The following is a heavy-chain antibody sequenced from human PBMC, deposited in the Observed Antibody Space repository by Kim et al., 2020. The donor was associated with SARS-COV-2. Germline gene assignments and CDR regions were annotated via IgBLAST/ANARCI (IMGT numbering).Heavy chain of an antibody. CDR3: ARVLSTTIFGVVKNYYYYYMAV. D-gene: IGHD3-3*01. CDR1: GYTFTSYA. J-gene: IGHJ6*03. V-gene: IGHV1-3*01. Sequence: ASVKVSCKASGYTFTSYAMHWVRQAPGQRLEWMGWINAGNGNTKYSQKFQGRVTITRDTSASTAYMELSSLRSEDTAVYYCARVLSTTIFGVVKNYYYYYMAVWGREPTVTVSS. CDR2: INAGNGNT.